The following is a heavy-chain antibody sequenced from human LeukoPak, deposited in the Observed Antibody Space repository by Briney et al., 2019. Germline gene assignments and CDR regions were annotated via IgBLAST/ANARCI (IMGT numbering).Heavy chain of an antibody. V-gene: IGHV1-69*01. CDR1: GGTFSSYA. D-gene: IGHD2-2*02. CDR2: IIPIFGTA. J-gene: IGHJ5*02. CDR3: ARGRYCSSTSCYIWFDP. Sequence: GSSVKVSCKASGGTFSSYAISWVRQAPGQGLEWMGGIIPIFGTANYAQKFQGRVTITADESTSTAYMELSSLRSEDTAVYYCARGRYCSSTSCYIWFDPWGQGTLVTVSS.